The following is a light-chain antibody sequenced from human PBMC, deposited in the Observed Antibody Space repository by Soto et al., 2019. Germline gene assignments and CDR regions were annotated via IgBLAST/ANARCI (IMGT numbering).Light chain of an antibody. V-gene: IGKV1-33*01. CDR3: QHYGDLPFT. CDR2: DAS. Sequence: DIQMTQSPSSLSASVEDRVTITCQASQGINNDLNWYQHKLGKAPKLLIYDASNLETGVPSRFRGGGSRTEFIFTISSLQPEYIGTYYCQHYGDLPFTFGPGTKVAIK. CDR1: QGINND. J-gene: IGKJ3*01.